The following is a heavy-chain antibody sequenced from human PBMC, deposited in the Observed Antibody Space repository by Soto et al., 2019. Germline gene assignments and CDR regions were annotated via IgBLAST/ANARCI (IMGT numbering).Heavy chain of an antibody. J-gene: IGHJ3*02. D-gene: IGHD5-12*01. CDR3: ARGPPTNALAI. CDR1: NDSMNSYY. Sequence: QVQLKEWGPGLVKPLGTLSLTCTVSNDSMNSYYWSWVRQSAGKGLEWIGRIYVSTDTHYNPSLMGRVSMSVDTSKRQFSLRLTSVTAADTGVYFCARGPPTNALAIWGPGTAVTVSS. V-gene: IGHV4-4*07. CDR2: IYVSTDT.